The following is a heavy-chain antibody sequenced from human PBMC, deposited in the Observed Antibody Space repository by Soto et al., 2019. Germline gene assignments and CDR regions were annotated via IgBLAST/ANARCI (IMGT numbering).Heavy chain of an antibody. J-gene: IGHJ5*02. CDR2: IYYTETT. V-gene: IGHV4-30-4*01. Sequence: SETLSLTCAVSGVSVTNGDYYWTWMRQSPGKGLEWIGNIYYTETTNYNPSLNSRLSISIDTSRNQFSLQMTSVTAADTAIYYCARQRRGGYWFDPWGQGTLVTVSS. CDR1: GVSVTNGDYY. CDR3: ARQRRGGYWFDP.